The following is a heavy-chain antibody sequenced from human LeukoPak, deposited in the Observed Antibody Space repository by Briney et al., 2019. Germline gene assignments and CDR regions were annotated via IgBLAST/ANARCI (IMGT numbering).Heavy chain of an antibody. D-gene: IGHD3-10*01. J-gene: IGHJ4*02. CDR1: GGSISSSNW. Sequence: PSETLSLTCAVSGGSISSSNWWSWVRQPPGKGLEWIGEIYHSGSTNYNPSLKGRVTISVDKSKNQFSLKLSSVTAADTAVYYCARDEYYYGSGSYRVFDYWGQGTLVTVSS. V-gene: IGHV4-4*02. CDR2: IYHSGST. CDR3: ARDEYYYGSGSYRVFDY.